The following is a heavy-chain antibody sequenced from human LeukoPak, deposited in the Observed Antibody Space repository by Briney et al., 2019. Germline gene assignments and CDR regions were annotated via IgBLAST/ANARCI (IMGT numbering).Heavy chain of an antibody. D-gene: IGHD4-11*01. CDR1: GFTFSSYE. Sequence: GGSLRLSCAASGFTFSSYEMNWVRQTPGKGLEWLSYISSSGGTIYYADSVKGRFTISRDNAKSSLYLQINGLRAEDTAVYYCARDSRQQLFDYWGQGTLVTVSS. CDR2: ISSSGGTI. J-gene: IGHJ4*02. V-gene: IGHV3-48*03. CDR3: ARDSRQQLFDY.